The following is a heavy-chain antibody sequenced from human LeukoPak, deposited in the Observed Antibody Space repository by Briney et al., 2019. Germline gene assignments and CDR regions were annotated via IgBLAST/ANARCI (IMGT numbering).Heavy chain of an antibody. D-gene: IGHD3-10*01. J-gene: IGHJ6*03. CDR1: GFTFSSYS. CDR2: ISSSSSYI. V-gene: IGHV3-21*01. Sequence: GGSLRLSCAASGFTFSSYSMNWVRQAPGKGLEWASSISSSSSYIYYADSVKGRFTISRDNAKNSLYLQMNSLRAEDTAVYYCARDVPYYYGSGSPYYYYYMDVWGKGTTVTVSS. CDR3: ARDVPYYYGSGSPYYYYYMDV.